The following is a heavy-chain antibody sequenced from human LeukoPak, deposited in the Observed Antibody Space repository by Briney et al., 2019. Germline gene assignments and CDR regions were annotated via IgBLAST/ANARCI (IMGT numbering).Heavy chain of an antibody. V-gene: IGHV3-30*02. CDR1: GFSFSSYS. Sequence: GGSLRLSCAASGFSFSSYSMNWVRQAPGKGLEWVAFIRYDGSNKYYADSVKGRFTISRDNSKNTLYLQMNSLRAEDTAVYYCAKDSSSEMAPGYWGQGTLVTVSS. D-gene: IGHD5-24*01. CDR3: AKDSSSEMAPGY. CDR2: IRYDGSNK. J-gene: IGHJ4*02.